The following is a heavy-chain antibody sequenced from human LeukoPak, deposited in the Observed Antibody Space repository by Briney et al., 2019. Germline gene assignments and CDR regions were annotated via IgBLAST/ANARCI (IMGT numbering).Heavy chain of an antibody. J-gene: IGHJ5*02. CDR3: ADFYASGSYYNGWFDP. CDR1: GGSISSGGYY. CDR2: IYYSGSA. Sequence: PSETLSLTCTVSGGSISSGGYYWAWIRQPPGKGLEWMGSIYYSGSAYYNPSLKSRVTISIDTSKNQFSLKVISVTAADTAVYFCADFYASGSYYNGWFDPWGQGTLVTVSS. V-gene: IGHV4-39*01. D-gene: IGHD3-10*01.